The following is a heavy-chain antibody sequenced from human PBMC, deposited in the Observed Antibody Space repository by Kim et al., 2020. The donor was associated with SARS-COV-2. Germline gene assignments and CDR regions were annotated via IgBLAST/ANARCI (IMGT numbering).Heavy chain of an antibody. CDR2: IDTGKGDT. V-gene: IGHV1-3*04. J-gene: IGHJ4*02. CDR1: GYTFTTYP. Sequence: ASVKVSCKASGYTFTTYPMHWVRQAPGQRLEWMGWIDTGKGDTKYSQKFQGRVTITRDTSASTAYMEMSSLRSEDTAVYYCARDSGWLEIWGQGDSGWLELWGQGTLVTVSS. CDR3: ARDSGWLEIWGQGDSGWLEL. D-gene: IGHD1-7*01.